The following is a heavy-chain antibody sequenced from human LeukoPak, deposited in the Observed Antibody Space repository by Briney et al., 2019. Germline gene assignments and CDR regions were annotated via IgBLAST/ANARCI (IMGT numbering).Heavy chain of an antibody. CDR1: GGSISSSSYY. J-gene: IGHJ4*02. Sequence: SETLSLTCTVSGGSISSSSYYWGWIRQPPGNGLEWIGSIYYSGSTYYNPSLKSRVTISVDTSKNQFSLKLSSVTAADTAVYYCARMGPRIAVAVPFDYWGQGTLVTVSS. D-gene: IGHD6-19*01. CDR2: IYYSGST. V-gene: IGHV4-39*01. CDR3: ARMGPRIAVAVPFDY.